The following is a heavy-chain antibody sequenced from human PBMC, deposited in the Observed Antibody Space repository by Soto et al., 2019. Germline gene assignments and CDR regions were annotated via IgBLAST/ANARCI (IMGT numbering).Heavy chain of an antibody. D-gene: IGHD3-10*01. V-gene: IGHV3-21*04. CDR1: GFTFSSYS. J-gene: IGHJ6*02. CDR3: AKVGELLWFGELLDYYYYGMDV. Sequence: PGGSLRLSCAASGFTFSSYSMNWVRQAPGKGLEWVSSISSSSSYIYYADSVKGRFTISRDNSKNTLYLQMNSLRAEDTAVYYCAKVGELLWFGELLDYYYYGMDVWGQGTTVTVSS. CDR2: ISSSSSYI.